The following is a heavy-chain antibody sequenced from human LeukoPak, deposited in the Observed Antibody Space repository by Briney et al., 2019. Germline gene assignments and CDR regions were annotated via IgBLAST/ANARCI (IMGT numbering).Heavy chain of an antibody. D-gene: IGHD3-10*01. J-gene: IGHJ5*02. Sequence: HPSETLSLSCTVSGYSISSDYYWGWIRQPPGKGLEWIGSIYHSGSTYYNPSLKSRVTISLDMSKNQFSLKVSPVTAADTAVYYCARYGSGSYVSDWFDLWGQGTLVTVSS. CDR3: ARYGSGSYVSDWFDL. CDR2: IYHSGST. V-gene: IGHV4-38-2*02. CDR1: GYSISSDYY.